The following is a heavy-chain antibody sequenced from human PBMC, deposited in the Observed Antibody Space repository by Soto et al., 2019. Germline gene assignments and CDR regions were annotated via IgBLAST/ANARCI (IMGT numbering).Heavy chain of an antibody. V-gene: IGHV3-23*01. CDR3: SKKRDCTGGGSCYIYFDY. D-gene: IGHD2-15*01. CDR1: GFTFSNYA. Sequence: GGSLRLSCAASGFTFSNYAMNWVRQAPGKGLEWVSTINYNGDNTYYAESVKGRFTITRDNSTITLDLQMNSLIAEDTALFYCSKKRDCTGGGSCYIYFDYWGQGTLVTVSS. CDR2: INYNGDNT. J-gene: IGHJ4*02.